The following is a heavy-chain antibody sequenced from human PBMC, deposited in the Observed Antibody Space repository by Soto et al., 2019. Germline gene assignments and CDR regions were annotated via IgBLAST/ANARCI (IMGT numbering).Heavy chain of an antibody. V-gene: IGHV3-23*01. J-gene: IGHJ4*02. CDR2: ISGSGGST. Sequence: PGGSLRLSCAASGFTFSSYAMSWVRQAPGKGLEWVSAISGSGGSTYYADSVKGRFTISRDNSKNTLYLQMNSLRAEDTAVYYCAKDRARYNWNDGFDYWGQGTLVTVSS. CDR3: AKDRARYNWNDGFDY. D-gene: IGHD1-20*01. CDR1: GFTFSSYA.